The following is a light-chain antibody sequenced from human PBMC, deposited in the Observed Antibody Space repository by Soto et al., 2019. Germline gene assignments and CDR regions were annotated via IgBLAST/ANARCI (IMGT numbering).Light chain of an antibody. V-gene: IGLV3-21*02. CDR2: DDS. CDR1: DIGRKN. J-gene: IGLJ3*02. CDR3: QVWDSSVV. Sequence: SYELTQPPSVSVAPGQTARITCGGIDIGRKNVHWYQQKPGQAPVVVLYDDSARPSGIPERFSGSNSGNTATLTISRVEAGDEADYHCQVWDSSVVFGGGTKLTVL.